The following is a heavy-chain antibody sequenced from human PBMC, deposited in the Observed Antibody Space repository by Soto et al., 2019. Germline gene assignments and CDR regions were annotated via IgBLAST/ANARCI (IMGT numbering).Heavy chain of an antibody. CDR3: ARLSRGAFGILRVCSNWLAP. Sequence: ASVKVSCKAPADTFTSYYIHWVRQAPGHGLEWMGITNPNGGNTRFAQTFQGRITMTTDTSTSTVYLELRSLRSEDTAVYYCARLSRGAFGILRVCSNWLAPWGQGSLVTVSS. J-gene: IGHJ5*02. CDR2: TNPNGGNT. V-gene: IGHV1-46*01. CDR1: ADTFTSYY. D-gene: IGHD3-10*01.